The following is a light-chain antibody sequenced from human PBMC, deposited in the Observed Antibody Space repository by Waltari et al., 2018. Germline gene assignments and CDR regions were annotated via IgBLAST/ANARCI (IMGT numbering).Light chain of an antibody. V-gene: IGKV1-33*01. J-gene: IGKJ3*01. CDR2: DAS. CDR3: QRYDNLPIFA. Sequence: DIQLTQSPPSLSASVGDRVTITCRASQDITNCLNWYQQKPGKAPKLLIHDASKLEIGVPSRFSGSQSGTHFTLTISSLQPEDIGTYYCQRYDNLPIFAFGPGTKVEI. CDR1: QDITNC.